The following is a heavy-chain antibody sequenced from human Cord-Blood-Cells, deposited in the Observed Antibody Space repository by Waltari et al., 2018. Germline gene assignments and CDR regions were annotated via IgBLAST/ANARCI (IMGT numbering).Heavy chain of an antibody. D-gene: IGHD1-1*01. CDR3: ARPDRTGDAFDI. CDR1: GGSFSGYY. CDR2: INHSGST. J-gene: IGHJ3*02. V-gene: IGHV4-34*01. Sequence: QVQLQQWGAGLLKPSETLSLTCAVYGGSFSGYYWSWIRQPPGKGLEWIVEINHSGSTNYNPSLKSRVTISVDTSKNQFSLKLSSVTAADTAVYYCARPDRTGDAFDIWGQGTMVTVSS.